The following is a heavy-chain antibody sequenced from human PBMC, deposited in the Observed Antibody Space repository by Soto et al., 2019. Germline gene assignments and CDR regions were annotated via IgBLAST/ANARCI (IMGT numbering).Heavy chain of an antibody. J-gene: IGHJ4*02. CDR1: GFSFSTYW. D-gene: IGHD3-16*01. V-gene: IGHV3-7*01. CDR2: IKADGSET. CDR3: AKGGHIDF. Sequence: EVQLVESGGGLVQPGGSLRLSCAASGFSFSTYWMSWVRQVPGTGLERVANIKADGSETYYVDSVRSRFTISRDNAKTSLYLQMNSLRAEDTAVYYCAKGGHIDFYGQGTLVIASS.